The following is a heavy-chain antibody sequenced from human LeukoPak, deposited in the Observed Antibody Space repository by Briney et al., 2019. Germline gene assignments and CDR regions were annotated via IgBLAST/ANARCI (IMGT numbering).Heavy chain of an antibody. D-gene: IGHD1-26*01. CDR2: INHSGST. V-gene: IGHV4-34*01. CDR3: ARGLGLLAH. CDR1: GGSLSGYY. Sequence: SETLSLTCAVYGGSLSGYYWSWIRQPPGKGLEWIGEINHSGSTNYNPSLKSRVTISVDTSKNQFSLKLSSVTAADTAVYYCARGLGLLAHWGQGTLVTVSS. J-gene: IGHJ4*02.